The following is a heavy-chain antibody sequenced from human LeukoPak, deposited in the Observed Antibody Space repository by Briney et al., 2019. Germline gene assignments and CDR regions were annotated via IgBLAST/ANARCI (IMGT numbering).Heavy chain of an antibody. CDR3: ARAKRNAFDI. Sequence: PGGSLRLSCAASGFTFSDYQMSWIRQAPGKGLEWVSYMSRSSSTIYYADSVKGRFTISRDSAKNSLYLQMNSLRGEDTAVYYCARAKRNAFDIWGQGTMVTVSS. CDR2: MSRSSSTI. J-gene: IGHJ3*02. V-gene: IGHV3-11*04. CDR1: GFTFSDYQ.